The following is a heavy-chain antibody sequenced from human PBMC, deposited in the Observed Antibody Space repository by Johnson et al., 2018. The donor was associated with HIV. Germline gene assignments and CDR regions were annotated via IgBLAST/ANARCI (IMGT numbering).Heavy chain of an antibody. CDR2: ISYDGSNK. J-gene: IGHJ3*01. CDR1: GFTFSSYW. D-gene: IGHD3-22*01. V-gene: IGHV3-30*03. Sequence: QMLLVESGGGLVKPGGSLRLSCAASGFTFSSYWMSWVRQAPGKGLEWVAVISYDGSNKYYADSVKGRFTISRDNSKNTLYLQMNSLRAEDTAVYYCARGVAMIVFWGQGTMVTVSS. CDR3: ARGVAMIVF.